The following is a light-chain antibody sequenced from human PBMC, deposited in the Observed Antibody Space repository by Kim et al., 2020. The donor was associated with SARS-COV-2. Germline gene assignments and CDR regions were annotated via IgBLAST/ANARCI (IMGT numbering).Light chain of an antibody. CDR1: QDSSNY. Sequence: GDRVTITCQASQDSSNYLNWYQQKPGKAPKLLIYDASNLETGVPSSFSGSGSGTDFTFTISSLQPEDIATYYCQQYDNLSMYTFGQGTTLEI. CDR2: DAS. V-gene: IGKV1-33*01. J-gene: IGKJ2*01. CDR3: QQYDNLSMYT.